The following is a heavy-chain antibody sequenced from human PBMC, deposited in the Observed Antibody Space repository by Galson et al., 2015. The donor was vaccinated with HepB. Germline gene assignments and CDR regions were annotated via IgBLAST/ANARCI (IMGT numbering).Heavy chain of an antibody. Sequence: SLRLSCAASAFNFSSYGMHWVRQAPGKGLEWVAGIWYDGSQKSYGDSVKGRFTISRDNSKNTLYLQMNSLRAEDTAVYYCTRAQVTMILAYFDYWGQGTLVTVSS. CDR1: AFNFSSYG. V-gene: IGHV3-33*01. CDR2: IWYDGSQK. J-gene: IGHJ4*02. D-gene: IGHD3-22*01. CDR3: TRAQVTMILAYFDY.